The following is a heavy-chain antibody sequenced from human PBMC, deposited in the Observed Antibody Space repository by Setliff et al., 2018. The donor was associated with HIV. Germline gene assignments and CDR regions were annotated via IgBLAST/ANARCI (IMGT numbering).Heavy chain of an antibody. CDR3: AKGVIGYSYDLYYFDC. Sequence: PGGSLRLSCEASGFTLRSYAMYWVRQAPGKGLEWVAGISGAGATTYYADSVKGRFTISRDNSKNTLYLQMNSLRAEDAAVYYCAKGVIGYSYDLYYFDCWGQGALVTVSS. V-gene: IGHV3-23*01. D-gene: IGHD5-18*01. J-gene: IGHJ4*02. CDR2: ISGAGATT. CDR1: GFTLRSYA.